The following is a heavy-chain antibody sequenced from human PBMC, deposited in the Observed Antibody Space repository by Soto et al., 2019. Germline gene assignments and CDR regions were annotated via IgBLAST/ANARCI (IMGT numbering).Heavy chain of an antibody. J-gene: IGHJ4*02. D-gene: IGHD3-10*01. Sequence: GASVKVSCKASGYPFTSYYMHWVRQAPGQGLEWMGMTNPFSGDTSFAQNVQGRVTMTSDTSTSTVYMELSSLRSEDTAAYYCARETSSMIRGLIIRFFDYWGQGTLVTVSS. CDR3: ARETSSMIRGLIIRFFDY. CDR1: GYPFTSYY. V-gene: IGHV1-46*01. CDR2: TNPFSGDT.